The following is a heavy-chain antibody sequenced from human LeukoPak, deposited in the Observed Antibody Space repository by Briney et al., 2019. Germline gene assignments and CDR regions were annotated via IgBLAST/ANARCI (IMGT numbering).Heavy chain of an antibody. Sequence: ASETLSLTCTVSGGSISSYYWSWIRQPPGKGLEWIGYIYYSGSTNYNPSLKSGVTISVDTSKNQFSLKLSSVTAADTAVYYCARDSGSYYFDYWGQGTLVTASS. D-gene: IGHD1-26*01. CDR2: IYYSGST. CDR1: GGSISSYY. CDR3: ARDSGSYYFDY. J-gene: IGHJ4*02. V-gene: IGHV4-59*01.